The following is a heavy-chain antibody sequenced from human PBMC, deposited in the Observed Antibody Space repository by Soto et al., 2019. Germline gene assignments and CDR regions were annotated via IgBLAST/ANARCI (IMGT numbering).Heavy chain of an antibody. V-gene: IGHV4-39*01. CDR1: GGSISSSSYY. D-gene: IGHD6-6*01. J-gene: IGHJ2*01. CDR2: IYYSGST. Sequence: QLQLQESGPGLVKPSETLSLTCTVSGGSISSSSYYWGWIRQPPGKGLEWIGSIYYSGSTYYNPSLKSRVTISVDTSKNQFSLKLSSVTAADTAVYYCARHGPYSSSSSFDLWGRGTLVTVSS. CDR3: ARHGPYSSSSSFDL.